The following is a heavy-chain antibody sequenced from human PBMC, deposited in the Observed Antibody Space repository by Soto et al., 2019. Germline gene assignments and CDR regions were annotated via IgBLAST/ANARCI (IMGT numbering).Heavy chain of an antibody. Sequence: GGSLRLSCAASGFTFSSYAMSWARQAPGKGLEWVSGINSDGTISSYADSVKGRFTISRDNARNTLSLQMNSLRADDTAVYYCARLSGDHSAFFSYGMDAWGQGTTVTVSS. D-gene: IGHD2-21*01. CDR3: ARLSGDHSAFFSYGMDA. CDR1: GFTFSSYA. V-gene: IGHV3-74*01. J-gene: IGHJ6*02. CDR2: INSDGTIS.